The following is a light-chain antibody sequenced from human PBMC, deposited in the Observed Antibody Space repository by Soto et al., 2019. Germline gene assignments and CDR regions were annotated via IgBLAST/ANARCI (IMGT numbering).Light chain of an antibody. CDR3: SSYTTSSTWV. J-gene: IGLJ3*02. CDR1: SSDVGAYNY. Sequence: SVLTQPASVSGSPGQSITISCTGTSSDVGAYNYVSWYQHHPGKAPKLMIYEVRNRPSGVSDRFSGSRSGNTASLTISGLQAEDESDYYCSSYTTSSTWVFGGGTKLTVL. V-gene: IGLV2-14*01. CDR2: EVR.